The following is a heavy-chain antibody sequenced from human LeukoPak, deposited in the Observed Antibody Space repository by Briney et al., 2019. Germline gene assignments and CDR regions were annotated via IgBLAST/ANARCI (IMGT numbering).Heavy chain of an antibody. Sequence: SSETLSLTCTVSGGSISSGTHYWGWIRQPPGKGLEWIGSIYYSGSTYYNPSLKSRVTISVDTSKNQFSLKLSSVTAADTAVYYCARRLTIFGVVTHDAFDIWGQGTMVTVSS. CDR3: ARRLTIFGVVTHDAFDI. D-gene: IGHD3-3*01. J-gene: IGHJ3*02. CDR2: IYYSGST. CDR1: GGSISSGTHY. V-gene: IGHV4-39*01.